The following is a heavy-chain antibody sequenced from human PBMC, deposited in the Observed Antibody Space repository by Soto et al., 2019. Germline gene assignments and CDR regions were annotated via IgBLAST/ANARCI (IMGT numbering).Heavy chain of an antibody. J-gene: IGHJ4*02. Sequence: AGGSMRLSCAASGFAFGNYWMHGDSQPPGKGPEWVSRMTSDGRTTQYADSVKGRFTVSRDNAKNTLYLQMNSLRAEDTAVYYCATAEVDYWGPGTLVTVSS. CDR1: GFAFGNYW. CDR2: MTSDGRTT. V-gene: IGHV3-74*03. CDR3: ATAEVDY.